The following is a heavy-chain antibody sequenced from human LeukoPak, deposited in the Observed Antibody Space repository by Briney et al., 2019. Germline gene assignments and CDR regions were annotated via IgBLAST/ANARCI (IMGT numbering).Heavy chain of an antibody. CDR3: AKSPFFRVATIRGLWFDP. CDR1: GFTFSSYA. V-gene: IGHV3-23*01. J-gene: IGHJ5*02. CDR2: ISGSGGST. D-gene: IGHD5-12*01. Sequence: PGGSLRISCAASGFTFSSYAMSWVRQAPGKGLEWVSTISGSGGSTYYADSVKGRFTISRDNSKNTLYLQIHSLRAEVTAVYYCAKSPFFRVATIRGLWFDPWGQGTLVTVSS.